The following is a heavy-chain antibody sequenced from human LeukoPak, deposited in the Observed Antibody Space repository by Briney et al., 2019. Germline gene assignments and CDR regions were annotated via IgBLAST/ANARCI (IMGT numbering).Heavy chain of an antibody. J-gene: IGHJ6*02. D-gene: IGHD7-27*01. CDR2: ISSSSSYI. V-gene: IGHV3-21*01. CDR3: ARYWGNYYYYGMDV. Sequence: GGSLRLSCAASGFTFSSYSTNWVRQAPGKGLEWVSSISSSSSYIYYADSVKGRFTISRDNAKNSLYLQMNSLRAEDTAVYYCARYWGNYYYYGMDVWGQGTTVTVSS. CDR1: GFTFSSYS.